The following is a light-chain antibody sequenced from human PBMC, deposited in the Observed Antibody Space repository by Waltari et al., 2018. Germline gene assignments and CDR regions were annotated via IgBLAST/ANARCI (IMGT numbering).Light chain of an antibody. CDR2: EVS. V-gene: IGLV2-23*02. J-gene: IGLJ2*01. Sequence: SDLTHPASVSGSPGQSINLSRPGTSSDVGDYNLISWYQQYPDTAPKLMIYEVSKRPSGVSSRFSGSKSGNTASLTISGLQAEDEAEYYCCSYAGYTSLLFGGGTKLTVL. CDR1: SSDVGDYNL. CDR3: CSYAGYTSLL.